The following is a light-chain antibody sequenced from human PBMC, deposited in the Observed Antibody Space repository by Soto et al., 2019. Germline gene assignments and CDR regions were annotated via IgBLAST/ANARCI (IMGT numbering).Light chain of an antibody. CDR3: SSYTSKSSLI. Sequence: QSVLTQPASVSGSPAQSINIACAGTMHDVGAYNLHSWYQQHPGRAPQLITYAVRNRPPVISFRFSDSKSGNTASLTISGLQAEDDAAYYCSSYTSKSSLIFGGGSK. V-gene: IGLV2-14*01. J-gene: IGLJ2*01. CDR2: AVR. CDR1: MHDVGAYNL.